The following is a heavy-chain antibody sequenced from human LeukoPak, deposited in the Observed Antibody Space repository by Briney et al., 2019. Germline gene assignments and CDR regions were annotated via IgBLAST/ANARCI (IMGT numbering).Heavy chain of an antibody. CDR3: ARHRIDVVISANDAFDI. CDR1: GGSFSGYY. V-gene: IGHV4-34*01. Sequence: SETLSLTCAVYGGSFSGYYWSWIRQPPGKGLEWIGEINHSGSTNYNPSLKSRVTISVDTSKNQFSLKLSSVTAADTAVYYCARHRIDVVISANDAFDIWGQGTMVTVSS. D-gene: IGHD3-22*01. CDR2: INHSGST. J-gene: IGHJ3*02.